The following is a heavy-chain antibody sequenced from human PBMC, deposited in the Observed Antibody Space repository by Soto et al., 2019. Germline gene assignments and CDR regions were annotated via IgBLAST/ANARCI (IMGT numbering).Heavy chain of an antibody. CDR1: GFSLSTGGVG. D-gene: IGHD2-21*02. J-gene: IGHJ6*02. Sequence: QITLKESGPTLVKPTQTLTLTCTFSGFSLSTGGVGVGWIRQPPGEALEWLALIYWDNDKRYSPSLKSRLTITKDASKNQVVLTRTHMDPVDTATYYCAHSRCGGDCLQSYSSHYYYGMDVWGQGTTVTVSS. CDR3: AHSRCGGDCLQSYSSHYYYGMDV. CDR2: IYWDNDK. V-gene: IGHV2-5*02.